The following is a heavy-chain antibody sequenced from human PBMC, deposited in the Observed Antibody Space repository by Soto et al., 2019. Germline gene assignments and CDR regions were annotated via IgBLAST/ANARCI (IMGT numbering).Heavy chain of an antibody. Sequence: EVQLLESGGGLVQPGGSLRLSCAAFGFTFSTYAASWVRQAPGKGLEWVSGISGSGGSTYYPDPVKGRFTISRDNSKNTLYLQMNSLRAEDTAVYFCAKGAGKKVADYYFDYWGQGALVTVSS. CDR1: GFTFSTYA. D-gene: IGHD6-19*01. CDR2: ISGSGGST. J-gene: IGHJ4*02. V-gene: IGHV3-23*01. CDR3: AKGAGKKVADYYFDY.